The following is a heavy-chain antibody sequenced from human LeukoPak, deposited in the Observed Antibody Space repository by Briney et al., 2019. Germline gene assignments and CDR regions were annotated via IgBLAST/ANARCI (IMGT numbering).Heavy chain of an antibody. CDR3: ASRTYYDSSGYSPVYYMDV. CDR2: IIPIFGTA. Sequence: GSSVKVSCKASGVTFSSYAISWVRQAPGQGLEWMGGIIPIFGTANYAQKFQGRVTITADESTSTAYMELSSLRSEDTAVYYCASRTYYDSSGYSPVYYMDVWGKGTTVTVSS. V-gene: IGHV1-69*01. J-gene: IGHJ6*03. D-gene: IGHD3-22*01. CDR1: GVTFSSYA.